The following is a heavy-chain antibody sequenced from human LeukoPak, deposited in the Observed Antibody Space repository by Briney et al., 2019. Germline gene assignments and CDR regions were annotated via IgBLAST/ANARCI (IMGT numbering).Heavy chain of an antibody. V-gene: IGHV4-59*01. D-gene: IGHD3-3*02. J-gene: IGHJ2*01. CDR3: ARRSISPRYFDF. CDR1: GGSISSYY. Sequence: PSETLSLTCTVSGGSISSYYWSWIRQPPGKGLEWIGYIYYSGSTNYNPSLKSRVTISVDTSKNQFSLKLSSVAAAATAVYYCARRSISPRYFDFWGRGTLVTVSS. CDR2: IYYSGST.